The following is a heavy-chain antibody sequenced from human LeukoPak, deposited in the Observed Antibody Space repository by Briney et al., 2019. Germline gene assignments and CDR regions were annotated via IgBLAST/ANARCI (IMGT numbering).Heavy chain of an antibody. V-gene: IGHV3-21*01. D-gene: IGHD6-13*01. J-gene: IGHJ5*02. CDR2: ISSSSSYV. CDR3: ARDYDSSSWYEGSWFDP. CDR1: GFTFSSYS. Sequence: PGGSLRLSCAASGFTFSSYSMNWVRQAPGKRLEWVSSISSSSSYVYYADSVKGRFTISRDNAKNSLYLQMNSLRAEDTTVYYCARDYDSSSWYEGSWFDPWGQGTLVTVSS.